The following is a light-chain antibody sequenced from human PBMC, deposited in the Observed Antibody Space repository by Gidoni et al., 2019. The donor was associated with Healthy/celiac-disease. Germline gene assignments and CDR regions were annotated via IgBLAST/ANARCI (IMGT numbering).Light chain of an antibody. Sequence: DIQMTQSTSSLAASVGDRVTITCRAKQSISSYLHWYQQKPGQAPKLLIYSASSLQSGVPSRFSGSGSGTDFTLTISSLQPEDFATYYCQQSYRTPLTFGGGTKVEIK. CDR2: SAS. J-gene: IGKJ4*01. CDR1: QSISSY. V-gene: IGKV1-39*01. CDR3: QQSYRTPLT.